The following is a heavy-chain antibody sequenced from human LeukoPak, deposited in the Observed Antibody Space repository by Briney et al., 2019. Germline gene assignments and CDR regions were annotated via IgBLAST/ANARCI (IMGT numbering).Heavy chain of an antibody. CDR3: VAWGSLVV. CDR2: IKEDGTRK. D-gene: IGHD3-16*01. V-gene: IGHV3-7*01. Sequence: AGGSLRLSCAASGFTFSSYAMSWVRQAPGKGLDWVAHIKEDGTRKYYVDSVRGRFTISRDNAKNSLFLQMNSLRVEDTAVFYCVAWGSLVVWGQGTLVTVSS. J-gene: IGHJ4*02. CDR1: GFTFSSYA.